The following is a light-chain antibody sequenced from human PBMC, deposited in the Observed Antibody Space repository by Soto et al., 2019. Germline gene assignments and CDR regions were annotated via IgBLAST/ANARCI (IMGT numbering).Light chain of an antibody. V-gene: IGLV1-47*01. J-gene: IGLJ2*01. CDR2: RSD. CDR3: AAYTGNWNGPV. CDR1: SSTFANNY. Sequence: QSALTQPPSVSGTPGQRVSISCSGDSSTFANNYVHWYQQVPGAAPKLLIYRSDQRPSGVPERFSGSKSGTSASLTISGLRPEDEAQYYCAAYTGNWNGPVFGGGPQLTVL.